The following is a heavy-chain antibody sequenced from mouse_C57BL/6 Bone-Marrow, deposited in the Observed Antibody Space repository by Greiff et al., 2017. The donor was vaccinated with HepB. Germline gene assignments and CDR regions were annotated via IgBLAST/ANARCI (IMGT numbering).Heavy chain of an antibody. Sequence: QVHVKQPGAELVKPGASVKLSCKASGYTFTSYWMHWVKQRPGQGLEWIGMIHPNSGSTNYNEKFKSKATLTVDKSSSTAYMQLSSLTSEDSAVYYCARGRVVADYWGQGTTLTVSS. V-gene: IGHV1-64*01. CDR3: ARGRVVADY. J-gene: IGHJ2*01. D-gene: IGHD1-1*02. CDR2: IHPNSGST. CDR1: GYTFTSYW.